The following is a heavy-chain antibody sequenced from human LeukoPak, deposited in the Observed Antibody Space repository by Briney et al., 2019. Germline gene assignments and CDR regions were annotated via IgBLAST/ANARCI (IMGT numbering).Heavy chain of an antibody. Sequence: NLQGRVTMTTDTSTSTAYMELRSLRSDDTAVYNCARGIIGHYFDYWGQGTLVTVSS. D-gene: IGHD2-15*01. J-gene: IGHJ4*02. CDR3: ARGIIGHYFDY. V-gene: IGHV1-18*01.